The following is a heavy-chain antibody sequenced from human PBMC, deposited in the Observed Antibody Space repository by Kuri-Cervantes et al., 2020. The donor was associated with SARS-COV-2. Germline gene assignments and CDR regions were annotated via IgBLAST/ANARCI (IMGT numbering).Heavy chain of an antibody. CDR3: STTWDH. D-gene: IGHD1-14*01. V-gene: IGHV3/OR16-9*01. CDR2: SSGNSGYT. J-gene: IGHJ4*02. Sequence: GESLKISCAASGFTFSNHYTSWVRQAPGKGLEWVSYSSGNSGYTNYADSVKGRFTISRDNARNSLYLQMNSLTEEDTAVYYCSTTWDHWGQGTLVTVSS. CDR1: GFTFSNHY.